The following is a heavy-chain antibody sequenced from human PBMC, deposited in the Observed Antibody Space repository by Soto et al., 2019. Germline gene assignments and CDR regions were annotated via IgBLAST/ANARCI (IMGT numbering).Heavy chain of an antibody. V-gene: IGHV1-69*13. CDR1: GGTFSSYA. J-gene: IGHJ4*02. CDR2: IIPIFGTA. D-gene: IGHD2-8*01. CDR3: ARAHIRNCTNGVCFPSLAPFDY. Sequence: ASVKVSCKASGGTFSSYAISWVRQAPGQGLEWMGGIIPIFGTANYAQKFQGRVTITADESTSTAYMELSSLRSEDTAVYYCARAHIRNCTNGVCFPSLAPFDYWGQGTLVTVSS.